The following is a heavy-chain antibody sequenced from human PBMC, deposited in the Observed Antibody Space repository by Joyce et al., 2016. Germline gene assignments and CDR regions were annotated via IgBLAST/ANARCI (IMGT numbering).Heavy chain of an antibody. CDR3: ARDTSPRSIDS. CDR1: GASIRGSPYY. D-gene: IGHD2/OR15-2a*01. V-gene: IGHV4-39*07. J-gene: IGHJ4*02. CDR2: IYYSGST. Sequence: QLHLQESGPGLVKPSETLSLNCTVSGASIRGSPYYWAWFRQSPGLGLEWIGGIYYSGSTYYNPSLKSRVTISVDTSKNQFSLTLTSMTAADTAVYYCARDTSPRSIDSWGQGTLVSVSS.